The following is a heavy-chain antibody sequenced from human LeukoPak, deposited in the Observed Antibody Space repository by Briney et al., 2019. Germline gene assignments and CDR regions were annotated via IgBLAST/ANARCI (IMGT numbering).Heavy chain of an antibody. CDR3: AKSPRSAADKWFDP. Sequence: GGSLRLSCAASGFTLSTYAMNWVRQAPGKGLEWVSGISAGGGGTYYADSVRGRFTISRDNSKNTLYLQMNSLTVEDTDVYYYAKSPRSAADKWFDPWGQGTLATVSS. D-gene: IGHD6-13*01. V-gene: IGHV3-23*01. CDR2: ISAGGGGT. CDR1: GFTLSTYA. J-gene: IGHJ5*02.